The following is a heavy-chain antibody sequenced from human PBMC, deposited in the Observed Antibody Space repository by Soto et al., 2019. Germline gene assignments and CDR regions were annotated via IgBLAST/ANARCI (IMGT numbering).Heavy chain of an antibody. CDR3: ARRCSGGSCSRGATDY. Sequence: QVQLVQSGAEVKKPGSSVKVSCKASGGTFSSYAISWVRQAPGQGLEWMGGIIPIFGTANYAQKFQGRVTITADESTSTAYMERSSLRSEDTAVYYCARRCSGGSCSRGATDYWGQGTLVTVSS. J-gene: IGHJ4*02. CDR1: GGTFSSYA. V-gene: IGHV1-69*01. D-gene: IGHD2-15*01. CDR2: IIPIFGTA.